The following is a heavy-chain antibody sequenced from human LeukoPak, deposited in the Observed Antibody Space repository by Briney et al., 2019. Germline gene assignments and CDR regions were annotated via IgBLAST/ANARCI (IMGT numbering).Heavy chain of an antibody. CDR3: ARGVRYYGSGSYYGFLKSPFDY. D-gene: IGHD3-10*01. Sequence: SETLSLTCAVYGGSFSGYYWSWIRQPPGKGLEWIGEINHSGSTNYNPSLKSRVTISVDTSKNQFSLKLSSVTAADTAVYYCARGVRYYGSGSYYGFLKSPFDYWGQGTLVTVSS. J-gene: IGHJ4*02. V-gene: IGHV4-34*01. CDR2: INHSGST. CDR1: GGSFSGYY.